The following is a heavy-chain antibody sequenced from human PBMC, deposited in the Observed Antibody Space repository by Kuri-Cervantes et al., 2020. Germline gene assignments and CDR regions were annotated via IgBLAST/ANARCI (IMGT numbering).Heavy chain of an antibody. CDR1: SFSIRTDFY. Sequence: SETLSLTCIVSSFSIRTDFYWGWIRQPPGKGLEWIGSIYHSGSTNYKPSLKSRVTISVDTSKNQFSLKLSSVTAADTAVYYCARAHYGETYYYYYYMDVWGKGTTVTVSS. D-gene: IGHD4-17*01. V-gene: IGHV4-38-2*02. CDR2: IYHSGST. J-gene: IGHJ6*03. CDR3: ARAHYGETYYYYYYMDV.